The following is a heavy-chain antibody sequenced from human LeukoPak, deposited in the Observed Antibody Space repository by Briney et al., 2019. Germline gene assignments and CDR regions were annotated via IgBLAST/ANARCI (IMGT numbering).Heavy chain of an antibody. J-gene: IGHJ4*02. CDR2: IYYSGST. CDR1: GGSISSYY. Sequence: SETLSLTCTVSGGSISSYYWSWIRQPPGKGLEWIGYIYYSGSTNYNPSLKSRVTISVDTSKNQFSLKLSSVTAADTAVYYCARAFWGSAIDYWGQGTLVTVSS. D-gene: IGHD3-16*01. CDR3: ARAFWGSAIDY. V-gene: IGHV4-59*01.